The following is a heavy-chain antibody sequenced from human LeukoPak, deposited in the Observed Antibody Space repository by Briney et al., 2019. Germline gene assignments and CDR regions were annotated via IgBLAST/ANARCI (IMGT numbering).Heavy chain of an antibody. CDR2: TYYSGST. V-gene: IGHV4-39*07. D-gene: IGHD3-22*01. CDR1: GGSISSSSYY. Sequence: SETLSLTCTVSGGSISSSSYYWGWIRQPPGKGLEWIGSTYYSGSTYYNPSLKSRVTISVDTSKNQFSLKLSSVTAADTAVYYCARVGPQGSGYYADAFDIWGQGTMVTVSS. CDR3: ARVGPQGSGYYADAFDI. J-gene: IGHJ3*02.